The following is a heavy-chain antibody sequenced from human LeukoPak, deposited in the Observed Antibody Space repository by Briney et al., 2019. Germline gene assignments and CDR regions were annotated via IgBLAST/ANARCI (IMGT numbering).Heavy chain of an antibody. Sequence: PSETLSLTCTVSGGSISSSDYYWSWIRQPPGTGLEWIGYIYYSGSTYSNPSLKSRVTISIDTSKNQFLLKLSSVTAADTAVCYCARDRYECSGGICSPYNWFDPWGQGTLVTVSS. CDR1: GGSISSSDYY. V-gene: IGHV4-30-4*01. J-gene: IGHJ5*02. CDR2: IYYSGST. D-gene: IGHD2-15*01. CDR3: ARDRYECSGGICSPYNWFDP.